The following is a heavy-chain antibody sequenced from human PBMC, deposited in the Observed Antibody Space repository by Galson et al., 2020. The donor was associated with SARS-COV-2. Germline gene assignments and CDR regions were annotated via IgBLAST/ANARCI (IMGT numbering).Heavy chain of an antibody. V-gene: IGHV3-30-3*01. J-gene: IGHJ5*02. Sequence: TGGSLRLSCAASGFTFSSYAMHWVRQAPGKGLEWVAVISYDGSNKYYADSVKGRFTISRDNSKNTLYLQMNSLRAEDTAVYYCARAFRAYNWFDPWGQGTLVTVSS. CDR3: ARAFRAYNWFDP. CDR2: ISYDGSNK. CDR1: GFTFSSYA.